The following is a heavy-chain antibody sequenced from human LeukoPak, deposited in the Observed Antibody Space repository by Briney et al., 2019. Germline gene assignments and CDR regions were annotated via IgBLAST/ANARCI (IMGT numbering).Heavy chain of an antibody. J-gene: IGHJ4*02. CDR1: GGSITSYY. CDR3: ASLTTVTQGYFDS. V-gene: IGHV4-59*08. Sequence: SETLSLTCTVSGGSITSYYWSWIRQPPGKGLEWIGYIYYSGSTNYNPSLKSRLTISVDASKNQFSLKLSSVTATDTAVYYCASLTTVTQGYFDSWGQGTLVTVSS. D-gene: IGHD4-17*01. CDR2: IYYSGST.